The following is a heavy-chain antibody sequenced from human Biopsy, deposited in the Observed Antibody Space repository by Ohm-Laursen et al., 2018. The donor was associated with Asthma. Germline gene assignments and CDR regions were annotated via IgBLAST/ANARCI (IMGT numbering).Heavy chain of an antibody. Sequence: GASVKVSCKTSGYTFNSAGITWVRQAPGQGLEWMGWISVYNGNTKVAQKLQDRVTMITDPSTSTAYMELRSLRSDDTAVYFCARAVDYSHYYGIDVWGQGTTVTVS. D-gene: IGHD3-10*01. CDR2: ISVYNGNT. V-gene: IGHV1-18*01. CDR1: GYTFNSAG. J-gene: IGHJ6*02. CDR3: ARAVDYSHYYGIDV.